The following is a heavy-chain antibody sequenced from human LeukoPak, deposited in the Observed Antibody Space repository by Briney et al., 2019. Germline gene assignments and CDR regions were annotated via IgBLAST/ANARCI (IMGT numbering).Heavy chain of an antibody. J-gene: IGHJ5*02. V-gene: IGHV1-69*04. Sequence: GASVKVSCKASGGTFTSYAISWVRQAPGQGLEWMGRIIPILGIANYAQKFQGRVTITADKSTSTAYMELSSLRSEDTAVYYCARGDCSGGSCFHNWFDPWGQGTLVTVSS. CDR2: IIPILGIA. CDR3: ARGDCSGGSCFHNWFDP. CDR1: GGTFTSYA. D-gene: IGHD2-15*01.